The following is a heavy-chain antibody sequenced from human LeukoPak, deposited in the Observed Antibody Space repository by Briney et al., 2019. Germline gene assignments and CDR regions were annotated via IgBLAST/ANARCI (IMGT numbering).Heavy chain of an antibody. CDR2: ISYDGSNK. CDR1: GFTFSSYA. V-gene: IGHV3-30*01. J-gene: IGHJ4*02. CDR3: ARDVDY. Sequence: GGSLRLSCAASGFTFSSYAMHWVRQAPGKGLEWVAVISYDGSNKYYADSVKGRFTISRDNSKNTLYLQMNSLRAEDTAVYYCARDVDYWSQGTLVTVSS.